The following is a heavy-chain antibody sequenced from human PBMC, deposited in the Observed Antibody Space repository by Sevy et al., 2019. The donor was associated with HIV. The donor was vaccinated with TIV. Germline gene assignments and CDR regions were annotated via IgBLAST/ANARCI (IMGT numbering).Heavy chain of an antibody. CDR1: GSTFSNYW. D-gene: IGHD3-22*01. V-gene: IGHV3-7*01. CDR2: IKQDGSEK. J-gene: IGHJ3*02. CDR3: AREMIVVINDAFDI. Sequence: GGSLRLSCAASGSTFSNYWMSWVRQAPGKGLEWVANIKQDGSEKYYVDSVKGRFTISRDNAKNSLYLQINSLRAEDTAVYYCAREMIVVINDAFDIWGQGTMVTVSS.